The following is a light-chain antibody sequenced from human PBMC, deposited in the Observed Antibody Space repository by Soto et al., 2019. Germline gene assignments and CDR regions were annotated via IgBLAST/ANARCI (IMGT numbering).Light chain of an antibody. CDR2: EVS. Sequence: QSALTQPASVSGSPGQWITISCTGTSSDVGDDNYVSWYQQYPGKAPKLLIYEVSNRPTGVSTRFSGSKSGNTASLTISGLQAEDEADYYCSSYTSSSTRVFGTGTKLTVL. J-gene: IGLJ1*01. V-gene: IGLV2-14*01. CDR3: SSYTSSSTRV. CDR1: SSDVGDDNY.